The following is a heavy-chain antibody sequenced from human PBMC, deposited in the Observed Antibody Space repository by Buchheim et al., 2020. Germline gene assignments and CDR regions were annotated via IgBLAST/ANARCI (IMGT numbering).Heavy chain of an antibody. V-gene: IGHV3-30*03. CDR1: GFSFSSYG. CDR2: ITYDGSNK. Sequence: QVQLVESGGGVVQPGRSLRLSCAASGFSFSSYGMHWVRQAPGKGLEWVALITYDGSNKYYADSVKGRFTISRDNSKNTLYLQMNSLRAEDTAVYYCARSLRWLQSCDYWGQGTL. CDR3: ARSLRWLQSCDY. D-gene: IGHD5-24*01. J-gene: IGHJ4*02.